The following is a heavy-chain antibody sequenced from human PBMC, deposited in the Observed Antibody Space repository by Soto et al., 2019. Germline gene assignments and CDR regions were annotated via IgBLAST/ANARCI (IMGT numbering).Heavy chain of an antibody. CDR2: ISGNDDSK. CDR1: GFTFSSYA. Sequence: PGGSLRLSCAASGFTFSSYAMSWVRQAPGKGLEWVSVISGNDDSKSYADSVRGRFTISRDNAKNSLYLQMNSLRSEDTALYYCSKYSSRYNWNDEGNNWFDPWGQGTLVTVCS. D-gene: IGHD1-1*01. J-gene: IGHJ5*02. CDR3: SKYSSRYNWNDEGNNWFDP. V-gene: IGHV3-23*01.